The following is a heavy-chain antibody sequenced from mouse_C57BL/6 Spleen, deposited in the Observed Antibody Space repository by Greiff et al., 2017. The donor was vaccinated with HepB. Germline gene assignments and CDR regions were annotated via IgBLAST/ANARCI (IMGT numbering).Heavy chain of an antibody. Sequence: EVQLVESGGGLVQPGGSLKLSCAASGFTFSDYYMYWVRQTPEKRLEWVAYISNGGGSTYYPDTVKGRFTISRDNAKNTLYLEMSRLKSEDTAMYYCARPLMDYWGQGTSVTVSS. CDR2: ISNGGGST. V-gene: IGHV5-12*01. J-gene: IGHJ4*01. CDR3: ARPLMDY. CDR1: GFTFSDYY.